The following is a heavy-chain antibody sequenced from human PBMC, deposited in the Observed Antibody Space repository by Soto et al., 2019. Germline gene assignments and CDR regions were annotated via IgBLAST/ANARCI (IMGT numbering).Heavy chain of an antibody. CDR2: INPNSGGT. CDR3: AREAPRIAAAGPYFDY. D-gene: IGHD6-13*01. V-gene: IGHV1-2*02. Sequence: VASVKVSCKASGYTFTGYYMHWVRQAPGQGLEWMGWINPNSGGTNYAQKFQGRVTMTRDTSISTAYMELSRLRSDDTAVYYCAREAPRIAAAGPYFDYWGQGTLVTVSS. CDR1: GYTFTGYY. J-gene: IGHJ4*02.